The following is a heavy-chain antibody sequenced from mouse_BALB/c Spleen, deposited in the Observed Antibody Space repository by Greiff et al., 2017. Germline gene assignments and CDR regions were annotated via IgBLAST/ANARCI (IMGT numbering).Heavy chain of an antibody. CDR3: TRDGSSYFDY. V-gene: IGHV5-6-4*01. Sequence: DVKLVESGGGLVKPGGSLKLSCAASGFTFSSYTMSWVRQTPEKRLEWVATISSGGSYTYYPDSVKGRFTISRDNAKNTLYLQMSSLKSEDTAMYYCTRDGSSYFDYWGQGTTLTVSS. J-gene: IGHJ2*01. CDR2: ISSGGSYT. CDR1: GFTFSSYT. D-gene: IGHD1-1*01.